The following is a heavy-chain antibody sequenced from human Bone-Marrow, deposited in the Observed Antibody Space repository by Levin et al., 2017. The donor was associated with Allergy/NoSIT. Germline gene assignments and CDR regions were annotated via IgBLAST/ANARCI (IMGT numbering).Heavy chain of an antibody. CDR2: ISGYNGVT. V-gene: IGHV1-18*01. CDR1: GYSLSTSA. D-gene: IGHD2-15*01. J-gene: IGHJ4*02. Sequence: GESLKISCQTSGYSLSTSAITWVRQAPGQGLEWMGWISGYNGVTYYAATLQDRLSMTLDTSTSTVYMELRGLTSDDTAVYYCAKGVQEVADEFYDYWGQGTLVAVSA. CDR3: AKGVQEVADEFYDY.